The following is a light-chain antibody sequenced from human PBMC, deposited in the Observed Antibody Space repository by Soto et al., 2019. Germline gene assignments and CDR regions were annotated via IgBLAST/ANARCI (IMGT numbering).Light chain of an antibody. V-gene: IGLV2-23*01. CDR1: TSDIGTYHY. J-gene: IGLJ2*01. CDR2: EGS. Sequence: QSALTQPASVSGSPGQSITISCTGTTSDIGTYHYVSWYQQFPGKVPKLIIYEGSKRPSGVSIRFSASKSGNTASLTISRLQAEDEADYYCSSYAGSSFVVFGGGTKLTVL. CDR3: SSYAGSSFVV.